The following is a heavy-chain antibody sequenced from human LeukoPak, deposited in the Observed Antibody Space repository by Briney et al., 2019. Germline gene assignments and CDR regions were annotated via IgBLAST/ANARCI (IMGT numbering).Heavy chain of an antibody. CDR3: AKEFVGYYAMDV. J-gene: IGHJ6*02. V-gene: IGHV3-23*01. Sequence: PGGSLRLSCAASGFTFGSYAMSWVRQAPGKGLEWVSGISGSGVSTYYADSVKGRFTISRDNSKHTLYLQMNSLGAEDTAVYYCAKEFVGYYAMDVWGQGTTVTVSS. D-gene: IGHD2-15*01. CDR1: GFTFGSYA. CDR2: ISGSGVST.